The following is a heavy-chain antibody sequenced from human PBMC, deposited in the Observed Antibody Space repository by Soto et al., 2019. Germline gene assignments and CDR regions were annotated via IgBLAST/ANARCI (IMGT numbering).Heavy chain of an antibody. V-gene: IGHV4-59*01. Sequence: SETLSLTCTVSGGSISSYYWSWIRQPPGKGLEWIGYIYYSGSTNYNPSLKNRVTISVDTSKNQFSLKLSSVTAADSAVYYCASIGYCTNGVCYDYWGQGTLVTVSS. J-gene: IGHJ4*02. D-gene: IGHD2-8*01. CDR3: ASIGYCTNGVCYDY. CDR2: IYYSGST. CDR1: GGSISSYY.